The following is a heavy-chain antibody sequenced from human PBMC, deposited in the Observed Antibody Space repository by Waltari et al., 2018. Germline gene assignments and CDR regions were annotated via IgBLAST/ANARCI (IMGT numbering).Heavy chain of an antibody. D-gene: IGHD3-10*01. V-gene: IGHV4-59*01. J-gene: IGHJ5*02. Sequence: QVQLQESGPGLVKPSETLSLTCTVSGGSISSYYWSWIRQPPGKGLEWIGYIYYSGSTNYNPSLKSRVTISVDTSKNQFSLKLSSVTAADTAVYYCARGRGGVGELLWEENWFDPWGQGTLVTVSS. CDR3: ARGRGGVGELLWEENWFDP. CDR2: IYYSGST. CDR1: GGSISSYY.